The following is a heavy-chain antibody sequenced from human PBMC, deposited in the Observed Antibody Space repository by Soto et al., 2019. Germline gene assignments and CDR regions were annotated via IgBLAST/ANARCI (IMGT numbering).Heavy chain of an antibody. J-gene: IGHJ6*02. CDR3: ARDNILGILYGGMDV. CDR1: GGSISSYS. D-gene: IGHD3-3*01. Sequence: SETLSLTCTVSGGSISSYSRSWIRQPPGKGLEWIGYIYYSGSTNYNPSLKSRVTISVDTSKNQFSLKLSSVTAADTAVYYCARDNILGILYGGMDVWGQGTRVTVSS. V-gene: IGHV4-59*01. CDR2: IYYSGST.